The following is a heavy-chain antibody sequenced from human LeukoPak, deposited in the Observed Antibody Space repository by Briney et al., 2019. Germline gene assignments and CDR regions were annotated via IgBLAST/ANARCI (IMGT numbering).Heavy chain of an antibody. Sequence: LQTLSPTCAVYVGSLSGYYWSWIRQPPRPGLEWIGGINHSGRPNYNPSLKSRVTISVDTSKNQLSLKLSSVTAADTAVYYCARGHYYGSGSYYHGGYYYGMDVWGKGTTVTVSS. J-gene: IGHJ6*04. CDR2: INHSGRP. D-gene: IGHD3-10*01. CDR3: ARGHYYGSGSYYHGGYYYGMDV. V-gene: IGHV4-34*01. CDR1: VGSLSGYY.